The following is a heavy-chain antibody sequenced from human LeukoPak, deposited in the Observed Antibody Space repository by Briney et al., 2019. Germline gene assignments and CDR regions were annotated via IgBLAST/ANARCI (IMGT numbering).Heavy chain of an antibody. D-gene: IGHD3-9*01. CDR1: GGSIRSSTYY. J-gene: IGHJ4*02. CDR2: LYYSGRT. V-gene: IGHV4-39*07. Sequence: SETLSLTCTVSGGSIRSSTYYWGWIRQPPGKGPEWIGSLYYSGRTYYNPSLKSRVTISVDTSKNEFSLKLSSVTAADTAVYYCARLWLTRPARTDYWGQGTLVTVSS. CDR3: ARLWLTRPARTDY.